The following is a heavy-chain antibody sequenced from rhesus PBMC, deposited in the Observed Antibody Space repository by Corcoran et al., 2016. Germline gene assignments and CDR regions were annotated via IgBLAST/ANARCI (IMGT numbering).Heavy chain of an antibody. D-gene: IGHD2-27*01. Sequence: QVTLKESGPALVPPTQTLTLTCTFSGFSLTTSGMGVGWIRQPPGQALEWLALIYWDDGKRYSTSLKSRLTISKDTSKNQVVLTMTNMDPVDTATYYCARGGCSGIYCFYYFDYWGQGVLVTVSS. CDR1: GFSLTTSGMG. CDR3: ARGGCSGIYCFYYFDY. CDR2: IYWDDGK. V-gene: IGHV2-174*01. J-gene: IGHJ4*01.